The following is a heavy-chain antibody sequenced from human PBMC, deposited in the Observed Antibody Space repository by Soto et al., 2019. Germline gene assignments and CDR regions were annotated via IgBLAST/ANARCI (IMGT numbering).Heavy chain of an antibody. CDR1: GGSISSSSYY. CDR2: IYYSGST. Sequence: QLQLQESGPGLVKPSETLSLTCTVSGGSISSSSYYWGWIRQPPGKGLEWIGSIYYSGSTYYNPSLTCRVTISGDTSKNQFSLKLSSVTAADTAVYYCARVHYCSSTSCYVGYWFDPWGQGTLVTVSS. V-gene: IGHV4-39*01. D-gene: IGHD2-2*01. J-gene: IGHJ5*02. CDR3: ARVHYCSSTSCYVGYWFDP.